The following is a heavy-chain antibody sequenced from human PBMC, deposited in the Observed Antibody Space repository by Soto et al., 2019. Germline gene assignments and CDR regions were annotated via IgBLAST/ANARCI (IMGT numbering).Heavy chain of an antibody. V-gene: IGHV1-2*04. CDR3: ARESGGATATLDYYYFYMDV. Sequence: GASVKVSCKASGDSFTGYYMHWVRQAPGQGLERMGWINPNSGVTKYAQKFQGWVTMTRDTSMRTVYMELSRLRSDDTAVYYCARESGGATATLDYYYFYMDVWGTGTTVTVSS. D-gene: IGHD1-26*01. CDR2: INPNSGVT. CDR1: GDSFTGYY. J-gene: IGHJ6*03.